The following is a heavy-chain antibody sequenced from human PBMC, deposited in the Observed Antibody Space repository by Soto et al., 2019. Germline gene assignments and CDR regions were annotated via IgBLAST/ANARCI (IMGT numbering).Heavy chain of an antibody. CDR1: GGSINTFY. CDR3: AREGSYSAYNFAHGIQLWSFDF. V-gene: IGHV4-4*07. D-gene: IGHD5-12*01. J-gene: IGHJ4*02. Sequence: SETLSLTCTVSGGSINTFYWSWVRQPAGKGLEWIGRIFSSGSTSFNPPLESRVAMSVDTSKDHFSLNLSSVTAADMAVHYCAREGSYSAYNFAHGIQLWSFDFWGQGALVT. CDR2: IFSSGST.